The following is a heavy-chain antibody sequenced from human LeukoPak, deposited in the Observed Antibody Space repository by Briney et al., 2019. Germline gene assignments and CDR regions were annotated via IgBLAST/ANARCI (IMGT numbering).Heavy chain of an antibody. CDR2: LSGSGNSS. D-gene: IGHD3-3*01. CDR1: GFSFSNYG. Sequence: GGSLRLSCAASGFSFSNYGLTWVRQAPGKGLEWVSRLSGSGNSSFYADSVKGRFTISRDNSKNTLFLQMHSLRAEDTAVYYCAKSVRGRAIYYFDYWGHGTLVTVSS. V-gene: IGHV3-23*01. J-gene: IGHJ4*01. CDR3: AKSVRGRAIYYFDY.